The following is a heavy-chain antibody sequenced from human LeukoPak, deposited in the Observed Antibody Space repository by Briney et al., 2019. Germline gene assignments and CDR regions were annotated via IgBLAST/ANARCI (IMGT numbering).Heavy chain of an antibody. CDR2: ISSSGSTI. D-gene: IGHD3-9*01. V-gene: IGHV3-48*03. CDR3: AKASYFDGHNWFDP. Sequence: GGSLRLSCAASGFTFSSYEMNWVRQAPGKGLEWVSYISSSGSTIYCADSVKGRFTISRDNAKNSLYLQMNSLRAEDTALYYCAKASYFDGHNWFDPWGQGTLVTVSS. CDR1: GFTFSSYE. J-gene: IGHJ5*02.